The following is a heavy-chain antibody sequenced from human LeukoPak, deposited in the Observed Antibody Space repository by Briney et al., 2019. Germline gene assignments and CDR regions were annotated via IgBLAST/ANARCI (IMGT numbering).Heavy chain of an antibody. CDR3: ATPTLGSYQLLSDGYFQH. CDR2: ISSSSSYI. J-gene: IGHJ1*01. Sequence: GGSLRLSCAASGFTFSSYSMNWVRQAPGKWLESVSSISSSSSYIYYADSVKGRFTISRDNAKNSLYLQMNSLRAEDTAVYYCATPTLGSYQLLSDGYFQHWGQGTLVTVSS. D-gene: IGHD2-2*01. CDR1: GFTFSSYS. V-gene: IGHV3-21*01.